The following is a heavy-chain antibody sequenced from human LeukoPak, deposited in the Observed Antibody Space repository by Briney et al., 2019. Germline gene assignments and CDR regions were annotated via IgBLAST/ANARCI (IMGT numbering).Heavy chain of an antibody. Sequence: SETLSLTCTVSGYSISSGYYWGWIRQPPGKGLEWIGSIYHSGSTYYNPSLKSRVTISIDTSRNQFSLKLRSVTAADTAVYYCARKADYGSGSYLYWGQGTLVTVPS. CDR1: GYSISSGYY. CDR2: IYHSGST. CDR3: ARKADYGSGSYLY. J-gene: IGHJ4*02. D-gene: IGHD3-10*01. V-gene: IGHV4-38-2*02.